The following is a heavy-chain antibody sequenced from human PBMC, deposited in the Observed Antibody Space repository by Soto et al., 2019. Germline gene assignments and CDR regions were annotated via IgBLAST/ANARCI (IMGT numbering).Heavy chain of an antibody. D-gene: IGHD3-10*01. J-gene: IGHJ4*02. CDR2: ISYDGSNK. CDR1: GFTFSSYG. Sequence: PGGSLRLSCAASGFTFSSYGLHWVRQAPGKGLEWVAVISYDGSNKYYADSVKGRFTISRDNSKNTPYLQMNSLRAEDTAVYYCAKDHYGSGSYYTGAIDYWGQGTLVTVSS. CDR3: AKDHYGSGSYYTGAIDY. V-gene: IGHV3-30*18.